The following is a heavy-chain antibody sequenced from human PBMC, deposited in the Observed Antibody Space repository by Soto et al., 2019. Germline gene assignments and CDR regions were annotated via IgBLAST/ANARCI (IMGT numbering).Heavy chain of an antibody. Sequence: PSETLSLTCAVYGGSFSSYYWSWIRQPPGKGLEWIGEINHSGSTNYNPSLKSRLTMSVDTSKNQFSLNLSSVTAADTAVYYCARSGRQQHVRRNWFDPWGQGTLVTVSS. CDR2: INHSGST. D-gene: IGHD6-13*01. J-gene: IGHJ5*02. CDR1: GGSFSSYY. CDR3: ARSGRQQHVRRNWFDP. V-gene: IGHV4-34*01.